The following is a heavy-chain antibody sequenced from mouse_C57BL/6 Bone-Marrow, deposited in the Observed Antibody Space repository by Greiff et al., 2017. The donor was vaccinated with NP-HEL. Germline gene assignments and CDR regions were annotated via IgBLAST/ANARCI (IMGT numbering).Heavy chain of an antibody. CDR1: GYSFTDYN. D-gene: IGHD2-4*01. CDR2: INPNYGTT. V-gene: IGHV1-39*01. J-gene: IGHJ4*01. CDR3: ARKGDYDEAYAIDY. Sequence: VQLQQSGPELVKPGASVKISCKASGYSFTDYNMNWVKQSNGKSLEWIGVINPNYGTTSYNQKFKGKATLTVDKSSSTAYMQLNSLTSEDSAVYYCARKGDYDEAYAIDYWGQGTSVTVSS.